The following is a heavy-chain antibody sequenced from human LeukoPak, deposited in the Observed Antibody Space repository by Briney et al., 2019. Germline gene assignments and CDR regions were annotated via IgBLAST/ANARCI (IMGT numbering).Heavy chain of an antibody. CDR3: ATLVVPAAPPPFDY. Sequence: GASVKVSCKVSGYTLTELSMHWVRQAPGKGLEWMGGFDPEDGETIYAQKFRGRVTMTEDTSTDTAYMELSSLRSEDTAVYYCATLVVPAAPPPFDYWGQGTLVTVSS. CDR2: FDPEDGET. V-gene: IGHV1-24*01. CDR1: GYTLTELS. J-gene: IGHJ4*02. D-gene: IGHD2-2*01.